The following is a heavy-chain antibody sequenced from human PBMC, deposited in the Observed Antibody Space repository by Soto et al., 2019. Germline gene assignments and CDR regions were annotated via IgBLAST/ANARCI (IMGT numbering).Heavy chain of an antibody. CDR1: GFTFSSYA. D-gene: IGHD4-17*01. CDR2: ISYDGSNK. J-gene: IGHJ4*02. V-gene: IGHV3-30*14. CDR3: ARDLNESDYGRTPWLH. Sequence: QVQLVESGGGVVQPGRSLRLSCAASGFTFSSYAMHWVRQAPGKGLEWVAVISYDGSNKYYADSVKGRFTISRDNSKNTLYLQMNSLRAEDTAVYYCARDLNESDYGRTPWLHWGQGTLVTVSS.